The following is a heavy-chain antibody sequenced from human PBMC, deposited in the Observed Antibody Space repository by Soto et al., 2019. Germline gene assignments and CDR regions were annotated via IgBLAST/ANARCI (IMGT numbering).Heavy chain of an antibody. J-gene: IGHJ5*02. CDR2: ISGSGGST. Sequence: EAQLLESGGGLVQPGGSLRLSCAASGFTFSSYAMSWVRQAPGKGLEWVSAISGSGGSTYYADSVKGRFTISRDNSKNTLYLQMNSLRAEDTAVYYCAKSYSSSSGADWFDPWGQGTLVTVSS. CDR1: GFTFSSYA. D-gene: IGHD6-6*01. CDR3: AKSYSSSSGADWFDP. V-gene: IGHV3-23*01.